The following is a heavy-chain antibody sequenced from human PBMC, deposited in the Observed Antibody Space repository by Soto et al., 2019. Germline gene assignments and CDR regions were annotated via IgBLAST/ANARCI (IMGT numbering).Heavy chain of an antibody. CDR1: GGSISSSSYY. Sequence: PSETLSLTCTVSGGSISSSSYYWGWIRQPPGKGLEWIGSIYYSGSTYYNPSLKSRVTISVDTSKNQFSLKLSSVTAADTAVYDCASPFTVRGASYGMDVWGQGTTVTVSS. D-gene: IGHD3-10*01. CDR3: ASPFTVRGASYGMDV. V-gene: IGHV4-39*01. CDR2: IYYSGST. J-gene: IGHJ6*02.